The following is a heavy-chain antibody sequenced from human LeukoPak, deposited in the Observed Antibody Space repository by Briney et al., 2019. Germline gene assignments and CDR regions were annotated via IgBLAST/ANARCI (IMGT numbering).Heavy chain of an antibody. D-gene: IGHD1-1*01. CDR1: GGSISSYY. CDR3: ARHGSTSGRGGYYFDY. J-gene: IGHJ4*02. Sequence: SETLSLTCTVSGGSISSYYWSWIRQPPGKGLEWIAYIYYSGSTSYNPSLKSRVTISVDKSKNQFSLRLTSVTAADTAVYYCARHGSTSGRGGYYFDYWGQGTLVTVSS. CDR2: IYYSGST. V-gene: IGHV4-59*08.